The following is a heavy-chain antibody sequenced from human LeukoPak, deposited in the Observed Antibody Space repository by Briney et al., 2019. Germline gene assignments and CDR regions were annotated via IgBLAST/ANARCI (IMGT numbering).Heavy chain of an antibody. CDR1: GFTFSNYY. Sequence: PGGSLRLSCAGSGFTFSNYYMSWVRQAPGKGLEWVANINQDGSEKYYVDSVKGRFTISRDNAKNSLYLQMNSLRAEDTAVYYCGSGGYFGHPWGQGTLVTVSS. D-gene: IGHD6-19*01. CDR3: GSGGYFGHP. CDR2: INQDGSEK. V-gene: IGHV3-7*01. J-gene: IGHJ5*02.